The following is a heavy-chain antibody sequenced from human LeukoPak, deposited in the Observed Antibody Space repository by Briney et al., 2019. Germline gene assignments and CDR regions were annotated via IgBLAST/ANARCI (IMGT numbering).Heavy chain of an antibody. CDR2: IYYSGSS. V-gene: IGHV4-39*01. CDR3: ARLDRGLAAAGAINY. Sequence: PSETLSLTCTVSGGSISSNAYYWGWVRQPPGKGLEWIASIYYSGSSYSNPSLNSRVTISVDTSKNQFSLKLRSLTAADTAVYYCARLDRGLAAAGAINYWGQGALVTVSS. J-gene: IGHJ4*02. D-gene: IGHD6-13*01. CDR1: GGSISSNAYY.